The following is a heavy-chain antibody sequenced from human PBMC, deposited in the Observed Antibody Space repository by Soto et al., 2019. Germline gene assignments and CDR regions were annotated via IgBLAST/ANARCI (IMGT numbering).Heavy chain of an antibody. Sequence: QVQLVQSGAEVKKPGSSVKVSCKASGGTFSSYAISWVRQAPGQGHEWMGGIIPIFGTANYAQKFQGRVTITADKSTSTAYMELSSLRSEDTAVYYCAREAGEGSWLPPYGMDVWGQGTTVTVSS. CDR3: AREAGEGSWLPPYGMDV. D-gene: IGHD6-19*01. V-gene: IGHV1-69*06. CDR1: GGTFSSYA. CDR2: IIPIFGTA. J-gene: IGHJ6*02.